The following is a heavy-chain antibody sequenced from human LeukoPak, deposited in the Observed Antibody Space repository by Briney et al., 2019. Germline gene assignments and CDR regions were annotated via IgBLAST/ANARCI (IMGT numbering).Heavy chain of an antibody. CDR2: INPSGGST. CDR3: AREVDPGDYVGAFDI. CDR1: GYTFTSYY. V-gene: IGHV1-46*01. J-gene: IGHJ3*02. Sequence: ASVKVSCKASGYTFTSYYMHWVRQAPGQGLEWMGIINPSGGSTSYAQKFQGRVTMTRDMSTSTVYMELSSLRSEDTAVYYCAREVDPGDYVGAFDIWGQGTMVTVSS. D-gene: IGHD4-17*01.